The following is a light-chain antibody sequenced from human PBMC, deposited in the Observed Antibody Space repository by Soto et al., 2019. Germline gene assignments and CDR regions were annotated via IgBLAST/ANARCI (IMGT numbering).Light chain of an antibody. CDR1: QGLRSD. J-gene: IGKJ1*01. V-gene: IGKV1-17*01. Sequence: DIQMTQSPSSLSASVGDRVTITCRASQGLRSDLAWYQQKPGKAPKRLIYAVSNLQGGVPSRFSGSGSGTEFSLTISSLQPEDFATYYCLQHNSFPWTFGQGTKVEVK. CDR3: LQHNSFPWT. CDR2: AVS.